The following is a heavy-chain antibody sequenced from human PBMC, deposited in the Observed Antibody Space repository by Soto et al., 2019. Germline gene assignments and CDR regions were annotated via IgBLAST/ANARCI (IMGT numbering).Heavy chain of an antibody. CDR2: IWYDGSNK. V-gene: IGHV3-33*01. D-gene: IGHD6-19*01. Sequence: GGSLRLSCAASGFTFSSYGMHWVRQAPGKGLEWVAVIWYDGSNKYYADSVKGRFTISRDNSKNTLYLQMNSLRAEDTAVYYCAREGGGVAGARSIGEYYYGIDVWGQGTTVTVSS. CDR1: GFTFSSYG. CDR3: AREGGGVAGARSIGEYYYGIDV. J-gene: IGHJ6*02.